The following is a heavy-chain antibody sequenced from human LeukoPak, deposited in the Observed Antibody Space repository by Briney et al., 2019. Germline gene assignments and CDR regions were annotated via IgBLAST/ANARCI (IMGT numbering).Heavy chain of an antibody. V-gene: IGHV1-46*01. CDR2: INPSGGST. J-gene: IGHJ4*02. Sequence: ASVKVPCKASGYTFISYYMQWVRQAPGQGLEWMGIINPSGGSTSYAQKFQGRVTMTRDMSTSTVYMELSSLRVDDTAVYYCAKMWRVGGVTTLDYWGQGTLVTVDS. D-gene: IGHD3-16*01. CDR1: GYTFISYY. CDR3: AKMWRVGGVTTLDY.